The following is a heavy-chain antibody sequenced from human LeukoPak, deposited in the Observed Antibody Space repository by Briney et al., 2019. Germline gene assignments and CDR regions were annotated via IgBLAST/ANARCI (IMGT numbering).Heavy chain of an antibody. CDR1: GGTFSSYA. V-gene: IGHV1-69*04. Sequence: SVKVSCKASGGTFSSYAISWVRQAPGQGLEWMGRIIPILGIANYAQKFQGRVAITADKSTSTAYMELSSLRSEDTAVYYCARDQVGGGNGYYYYGMDVWGQGTTVTVSS. CDR3: ARDQVGGGNGYYYYGMDV. CDR2: IIPILGIA. D-gene: IGHD4-23*01. J-gene: IGHJ6*02.